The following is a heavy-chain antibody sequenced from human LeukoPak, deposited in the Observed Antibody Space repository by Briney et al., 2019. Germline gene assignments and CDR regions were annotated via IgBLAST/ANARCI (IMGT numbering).Heavy chain of an antibody. CDR3: ARDARSGSYFYDY. J-gene: IGHJ4*02. CDR2: ISGYNGNT. CDR1: GYTFTGYY. V-gene: IGHV1-18*04. D-gene: IGHD1-26*01. Sequence: ASVTVSCKASGYTFTGYYMHWVRQAPGQGLEWMGWISGYNGNTHYAQKVQGRVTMTTDTSTTTAYMELRSLRSDDTAVYYCARDARSGSYFYDYWGQGTLVTVSS.